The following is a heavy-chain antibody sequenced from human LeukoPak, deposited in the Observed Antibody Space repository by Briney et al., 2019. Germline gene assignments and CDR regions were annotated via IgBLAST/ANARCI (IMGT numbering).Heavy chain of an antibody. Sequence: GESLKISCKGSGYSFTSYWIGWVRQMPGKGLEWMGIIYPGDSDTRYSPSFQGQVTISADKSISTAYLQWSSLKASDTAMYYCARHGGYYDFWSGYPYYYYYYMDVWGKGTTVTVSS. CDR3: ARHGGYYDFWSGYPYYYYYYMDV. V-gene: IGHV5-51*01. CDR1: GYSFTSYW. D-gene: IGHD3-3*01. J-gene: IGHJ6*03. CDR2: IYPGDSDT.